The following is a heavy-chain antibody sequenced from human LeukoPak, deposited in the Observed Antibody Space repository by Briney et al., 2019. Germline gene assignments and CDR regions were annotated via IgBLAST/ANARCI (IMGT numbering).Heavy chain of an antibody. CDR1: GGSISSGGYY. D-gene: IGHD4-17*01. CDR3: ARDSPYGVPFDY. V-gene: IGHV4-31*03. J-gene: IGHJ4*02. Sequence: SQTLSLTCTVSGGSISSGGYYWSCIRQHPGKGLEWIGYIYYSGSTYYNPSLKSRVTISVDTSKNQFSLKLSSVTAADTAVYYCARDSPYGVPFDYWGQGTLVTVSS. CDR2: IYYSGST.